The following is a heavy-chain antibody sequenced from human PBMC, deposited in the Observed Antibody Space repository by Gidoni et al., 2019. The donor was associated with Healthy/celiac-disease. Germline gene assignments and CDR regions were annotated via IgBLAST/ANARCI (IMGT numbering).Heavy chain of an antibody. J-gene: IGHJ3*02. Sequence: EVQLGESGGGLVKPGGSLRLSCAASGFTFSSYSMNWVRQAPGKGLEWVSSISSSSSYIYYADSVKGRFTISRDNAKNSLYLQMNSLRAEDTAVYYCAREVGIAVAGVIWGQGTMVTVSS. D-gene: IGHD6-19*01. CDR1: GFTFSSYS. CDR3: AREVGIAVAGVI. CDR2: ISSSSSYI. V-gene: IGHV3-21*01.